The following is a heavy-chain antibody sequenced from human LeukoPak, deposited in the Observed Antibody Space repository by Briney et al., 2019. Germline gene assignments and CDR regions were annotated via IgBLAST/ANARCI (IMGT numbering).Heavy chain of an antibody. V-gene: IGHV3-66*04. D-gene: IGHD5-12*01. CDR1: GFSFSRYY. J-gene: IGHJ4*01. Sequence: GGSLRLSCAASGFSFSRYYMSWVRQAPGKGLEWVSVLFSGGDTYYADSVKDRFSISRDSSRGTLFFQMNSLRADDTAVYYCARQGYDSGSDYWGHGTMVTVSS. CDR2: LFSGGDT. CDR3: ARQGYDSGSDY.